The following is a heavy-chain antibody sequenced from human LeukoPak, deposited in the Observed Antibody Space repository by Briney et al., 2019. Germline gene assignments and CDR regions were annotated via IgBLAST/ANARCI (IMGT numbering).Heavy chain of an antibody. J-gene: IGHJ4*02. D-gene: IGHD6-6*01. Sequence: SETLSLTCTVSGDSISSYYWGWIRQPPGKGLEWIGYIYTSGGTNYIPSLKGRVTISIDTSKNQFSLKLSSVTAADSAVYYCARLTRLSTSPDRYYLDYWGQGTLVTVSS. V-gene: IGHV4-4*09. CDR1: GDSISSYY. CDR3: ARLTRLSTSPDRYYLDY. CDR2: IYTSGGT.